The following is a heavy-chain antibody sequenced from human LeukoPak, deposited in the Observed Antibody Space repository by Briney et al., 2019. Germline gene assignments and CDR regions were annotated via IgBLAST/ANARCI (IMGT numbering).Heavy chain of an antibody. J-gene: IGHJ4*02. Sequence: GGSLRLSCAASGFTFSSYAMSWVRQAPGKGLEWVSAISGSGGSTYYADSVKGRFTFSRDNSKNTLYLQMNGLRAEDTAVYYCAKDRAKQPGNYWGQGTLVTVSS. CDR2: ISGSGGST. D-gene: IGHD4/OR15-4a*01. CDR1: GFTFSSYA. CDR3: AKDRAKQPGNY. V-gene: IGHV3-23*01.